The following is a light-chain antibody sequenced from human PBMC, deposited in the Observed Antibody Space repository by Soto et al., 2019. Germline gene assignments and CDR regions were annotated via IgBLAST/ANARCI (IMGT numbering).Light chain of an antibody. CDR3: QVWDSSIDHVV. Sequence: SYELTQPPSVSVAPGKTARITCGGNNSGSKSVHWYQQKPGQAPVLVIYYDSDRPSGIPERFSGSNSGNTATLTISRVEAGDEADYYCQVWDSSIDHVVFGGGTKLTVL. CDR1: NSGSKS. V-gene: IGLV3-21*04. J-gene: IGLJ2*01. CDR2: YDS.